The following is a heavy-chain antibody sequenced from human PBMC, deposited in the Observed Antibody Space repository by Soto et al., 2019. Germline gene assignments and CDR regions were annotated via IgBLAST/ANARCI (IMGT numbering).Heavy chain of an antibody. D-gene: IGHD1-1*01. V-gene: IGHV4-39*01. CDR1: GGSISSSSYY. Sequence: QLQESGPGLVKPSETLSLTCTVSGGSISSSSYYWGWIRQPPGKGLEWIGSIYYSGRTYYNPYLRSRLTISVDTSKNQFSLKLTSVTAADTAVYYCARHMGPVQSNPYGRENDWFDPWGQGTLVTVSS. CDR2: IYYSGRT. J-gene: IGHJ5*02. CDR3: ARHMGPVQSNPYGRENDWFDP.